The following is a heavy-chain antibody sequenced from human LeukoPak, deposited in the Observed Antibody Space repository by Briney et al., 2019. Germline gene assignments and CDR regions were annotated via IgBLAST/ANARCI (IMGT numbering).Heavy chain of an antibody. J-gene: IGHJ6*03. CDR3: TTTYQDIVVVPAEVYYYYYMDV. V-gene: IGHV3-15*01. CDR2: IKSKTDGGTT. Sequence: GGSLRLSCAASGFTFSNAWMSWVRQAPGEGLEWVGRIKSKTDGGTTDYAAPVKGRFTISRDDSKNTLYLQMNSLKTEDTAVYYCTTTYQDIVVVPAEVYYYYYMDVWGKGTTVTVSS. CDR1: GFTFSNAW. D-gene: IGHD2-2*01.